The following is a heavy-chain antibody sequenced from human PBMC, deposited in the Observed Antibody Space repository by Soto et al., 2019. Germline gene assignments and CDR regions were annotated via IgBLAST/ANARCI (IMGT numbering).Heavy chain of an antibody. CDR1: GYTFTSYA. D-gene: IGHD6-6*01. CDR2: INAGNGNT. CDR3: AREQLVGLFFDY. J-gene: IGHJ4*02. Sequence: QVPLVQSGAEVKKPGASVNVSCKASGYTFTSYAMHWVRQAPGQRLEWMGWINAGNGNTKYSQKFQGRVTITRDTSASTAYMELSSLRSEDTAVYYCAREQLVGLFFDYWGQGTLVTVSS. V-gene: IGHV1-3*01.